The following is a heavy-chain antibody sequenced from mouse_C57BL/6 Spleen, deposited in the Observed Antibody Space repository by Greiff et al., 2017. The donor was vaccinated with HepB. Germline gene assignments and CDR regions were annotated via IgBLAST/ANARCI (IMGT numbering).Heavy chain of an antibody. CDR3: TLKSYYGSSTWFAY. J-gene: IGHJ3*01. CDR1: GYTFTSYW. Sequence: EVQLQQSGTVLARPGASVKMSCKTSGYTFTSYWMHWVKQRPGQGLEWIGAIYPGNSDTSYNQKFKGKAKLTAVTSASTAYMELSSLTNEDSAVYYCTLKSYYGSSTWFAYWGQGTLVTVSA. CDR2: IYPGNSDT. V-gene: IGHV1-5*01. D-gene: IGHD1-1*01.